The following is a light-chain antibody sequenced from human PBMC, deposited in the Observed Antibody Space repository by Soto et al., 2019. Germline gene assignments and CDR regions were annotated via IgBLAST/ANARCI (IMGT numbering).Light chain of an antibody. J-gene: IGKJ4*01. CDR1: QSINSY. Sequence: DIQMTQSPSSLSASVGDRVTITCRASQSINSYLNWYQQKPGKAPKVLIYAASTLHSGVPSRFSGRGSGTDFTLISSSLQPEDCATHYCRQRSSTPIPSGGGSNVDI. V-gene: IGKV1-39*01. CDR3: RQRSSTPIP. CDR2: AAS.